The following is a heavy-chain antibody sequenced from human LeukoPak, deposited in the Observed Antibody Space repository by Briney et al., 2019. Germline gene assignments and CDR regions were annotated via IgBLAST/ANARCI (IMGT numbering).Heavy chain of an antibody. D-gene: IGHD3-10*01. CDR3: ARGDVVRGFYGAFDI. J-gene: IGHJ3*02. CDR2: INPSGGST. CDR1: GYTFTSYY. V-gene: IGHV1-46*01. Sequence: ASVKVSCKASGYTFTSYYMHWVRQAPGQGLEWMGIINPSGGSTSYAQKFQGRVTMTRDMSTSTVYMELSSLRSEDTAVYYCARGDVVRGFYGAFDIWGQGTMVTVSS.